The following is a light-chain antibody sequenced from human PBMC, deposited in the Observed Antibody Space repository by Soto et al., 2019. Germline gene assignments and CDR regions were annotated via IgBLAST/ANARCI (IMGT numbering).Light chain of an antibody. CDR2: TAS. Sequence: DIQMTQSPSSVSASIGDRVTITCRASQDISTWLGWYQQKPGKAPNLLIYTASSLQSGVPSRFSGSGSGTEFTLTIDSLQPEEFATYYCQQGNSFPFTFGPGTTVDI. V-gene: IGKV1-12*01. J-gene: IGKJ3*01. CDR3: QQGNSFPFT. CDR1: QDISTW.